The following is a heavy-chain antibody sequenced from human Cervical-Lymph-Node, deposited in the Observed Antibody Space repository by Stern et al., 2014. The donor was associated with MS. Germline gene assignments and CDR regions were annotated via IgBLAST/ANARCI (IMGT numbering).Heavy chain of an antibody. V-gene: IGHV1-69*17. CDR2: IIPMFGIP. CDR1: GSTLNNYA. CDR3: ARDGSPGLAGNDPPPGNAFEI. Sequence: QVQLVQSGAEVKKPGSSGKVSCKVSGSTLNNYAINWVRQAPGQGLEWMGGIIPMFGIPNYARQIQDSVTLTADTSTRTVYMELSRLRSEDTALYYCARDGSPGLAGNDPPPGNAFEIWGQGTMVTVSS. J-gene: IGHJ3*02. D-gene: IGHD2-15*01.